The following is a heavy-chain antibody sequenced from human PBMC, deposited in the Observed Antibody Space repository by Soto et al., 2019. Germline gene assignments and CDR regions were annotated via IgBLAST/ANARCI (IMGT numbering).Heavy chain of an antibody. J-gene: IGHJ4*02. Sequence: EVQVSESGGGLVQPGGSLRLYCATSGFTFSNYPMNWVRQAPGKGLEWVSGISAGGDRTYYADSVKGRFTIFRDNSKNSVSLRMNSLRVQDTAVYYCARRVWGQGTLVTVSS. V-gene: IGHV3-23*01. CDR3: ARRV. CDR2: ISAGGDRT. CDR1: GFTFSNYP.